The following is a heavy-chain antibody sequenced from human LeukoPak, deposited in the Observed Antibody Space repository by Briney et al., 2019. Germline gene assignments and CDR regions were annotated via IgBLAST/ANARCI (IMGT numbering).Heavy chain of an antibody. D-gene: IGHD5-24*01. CDR3: ARVWGPKPDMPAINNHFYYYMDV. CDR2: IKQAGSEK. V-gene: IGHV3-7*01. CDR1: GFTFSSYW. Sequence: PGGPLRLSCAASGFTFSSYWMSWVRQASGKGLEWVANIKQAGSEKYYVDSVKGRFTISRDNAKNSLHLQMDTLRADDTAVYYCARVWGPKPDMPAINNHFYYYMDVWGKGTTVTVSS. J-gene: IGHJ6*03.